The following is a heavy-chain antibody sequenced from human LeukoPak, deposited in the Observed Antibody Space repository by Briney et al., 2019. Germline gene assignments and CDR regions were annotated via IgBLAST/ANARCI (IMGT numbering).Heavy chain of an antibody. V-gene: IGHV1-58*01. CDR2: IVVGSGNT. CDR1: GFTXTSSA. CDR3: AADPIGSTYYYYGMDV. J-gene: IGHJ6*02. D-gene: IGHD2-2*01. Sequence: SVKVSCKASGFTXTSSAVQWVRQARGQRLEWIGWIVVGSGNTNYAQKFQERVTITRDMSTSTAYMELSSLRSEDTAVYYCAADPIGSTYYYYGMDVWGQGTTVTVSS.